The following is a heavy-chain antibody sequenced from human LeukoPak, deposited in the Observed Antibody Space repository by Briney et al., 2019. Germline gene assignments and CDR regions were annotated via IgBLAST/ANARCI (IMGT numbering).Heavy chain of an antibody. D-gene: IGHD6-13*01. CDR3: ARGGPIAAAGTDYYYGMDV. Sequence: SVKVSCKASGGTFSSYAISWVRQASGQGLEWMGRIIPILGIANYAQKFQGRVTITADKSTSTAYMELSSLRSEDTAVYYCARGGPIAAAGTDYYYGMDVWGQGTTVTVSS. CDR2: IIPILGIA. CDR1: GGTFSSYA. J-gene: IGHJ6*02. V-gene: IGHV1-69*04.